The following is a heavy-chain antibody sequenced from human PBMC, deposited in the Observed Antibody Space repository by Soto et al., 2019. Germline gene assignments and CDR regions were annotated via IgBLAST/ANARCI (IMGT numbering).Heavy chain of an antibody. CDR1: GFSLSTSAVG. Sequence: ITLKESGPTLVKPTQTLTLTCTFSGFSLSTSAVGVGWIRQPPGKALEWLALIYWDDDKRYSPSLKSRLTIPQDPSKNQVVLTTTNMDPLDTATSYCRYVYYNSGRWDAWGQGTLVTVSS. CDR2: IYWDDDK. J-gene: IGHJ5*02. V-gene: IGHV2-5*02. D-gene: IGHD3-10*01. CDR3: RYVYYNSGRWDA.